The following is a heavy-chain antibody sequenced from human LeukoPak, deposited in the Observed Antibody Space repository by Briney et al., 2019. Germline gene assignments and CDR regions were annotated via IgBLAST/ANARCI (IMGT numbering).Heavy chain of an antibody. CDR3: ARDRVDYDSSGYYPIFDY. Sequence: ASVKVSCKASGGTFSSYAISWVRQAPGQGLEWMGRIIPILGIANYAQKFQGRVTITADKSTSTAYMELSSLRSEDTAVYYCARDRVDYDSSGYYPIFDYWGQGTLVTVSS. CDR1: GGTFSSYA. V-gene: IGHV1-69*04. CDR2: IIPILGIA. D-gene: IGHD3-22*01. J-gene: IGHJ4*02.